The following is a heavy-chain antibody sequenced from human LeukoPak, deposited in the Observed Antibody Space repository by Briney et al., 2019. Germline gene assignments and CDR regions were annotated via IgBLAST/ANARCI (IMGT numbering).Heavy chain of an antibody. D-gene: IGHD3-22*01. CDR1: GYTFTSYY. J-gene: IGHJ4*02. V-gene: IGHV1-46*01. CDR3: ARDGSPHYDSSGYEFDY. Sequence: ASVKVSCKASGYTFTSYYMHWVRQAPGQGLEWMGIINPSGGSTSYAQKFQGRVTMTRDMSTSTVYMELSSLRSEDTAVYYCARDGSPHYDSSGYEFDYWGQGTLVTVSS. CDR2: INPSGGST.